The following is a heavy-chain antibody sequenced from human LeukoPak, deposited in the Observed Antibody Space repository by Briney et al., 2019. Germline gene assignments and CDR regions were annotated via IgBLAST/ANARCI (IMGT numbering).Heavy chain of an antibody. CDR2: ISTSGSMI. Sequence: PGGSLGLSCAASGFTFSSYEMNWVRQTPGKGLEWLSYISTSGSMIQYADSVKGRFTISRDDAKNSLYLQMNSLRAEDTGVYHCVRDATETQMGWVYFDYWGQGTLVTVSS. CDR1: GFTFSSYE. J-gene: IGHJ4*02. CDR3: VRDATETQMGWVYFDY. D-gene: IGHD2-15*01. V-gene: IGHV3-48*03.